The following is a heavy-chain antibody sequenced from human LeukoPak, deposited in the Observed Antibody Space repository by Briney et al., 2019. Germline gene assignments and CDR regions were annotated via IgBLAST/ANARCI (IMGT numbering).Heavy chain of an antibody. CDR3: ARSGPAHYYYMDV. CDR2: IYHSGST. V-gene: IGHV4-30-2*01. J-gene: IGHJ6*03. Sequence: SETLSLTCTVSGGSISSGGYYWSWIRQPPGKGLEWIGYIYHSGSTYYNPSLKSRVTISVDRSKNQFSLKLSSVTAADTAVYYCARSGPAHYYYMDVWGKGTTVTVSS. CDR1: GGSISSGGYY. D-gene: IGHD3-3*01.